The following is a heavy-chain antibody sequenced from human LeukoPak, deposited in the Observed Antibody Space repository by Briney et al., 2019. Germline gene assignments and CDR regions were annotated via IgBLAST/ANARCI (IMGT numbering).Heavy chain of an antibody. D-gene: IGHD4-17*01. J-gene: IGHJ4*02. V-gene: IGHV1-8*01. Sequence: ASVTVSCKPSVYTFTSNDINWVRQAPGQGLEWMGWMNPNTGNTGYTQKFQGRVILTRNTSISTAYMELSSLRSEDTAVYYGARQDYDDYIDNWGQGTLVTVAS. CDR1: VYTFTSND. CDR2: MNPNTGNT. CDR3: ARQDYDDYIDN.